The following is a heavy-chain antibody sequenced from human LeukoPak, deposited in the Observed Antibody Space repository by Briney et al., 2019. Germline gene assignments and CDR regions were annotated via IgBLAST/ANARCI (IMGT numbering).Heavy chain of an antibody. Sequence: ASVKVSCRVSGYVFGAYGLSWVRQAPDQGLEWLGWLAPYEGDTQYTPKLQDRITLTADTATTTVYMELRSLREDDSAVYYCASNFIRTGYFGEYYLHWGQGTQVVVSS. CDR1: GYVFGAYG. CDR3: ASNFIRTGYFGEYYLH. V-gene: IGHV1-18*01. CDR2: LAPYEGDT. J-gene: IGHJ1*01. D-gene: IGHD3-9*01.